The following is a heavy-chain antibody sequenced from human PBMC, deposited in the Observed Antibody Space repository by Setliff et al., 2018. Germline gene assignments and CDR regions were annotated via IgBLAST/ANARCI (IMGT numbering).Heavy chain of an antibody. CDR3: ARARGLGSCSSTSCRYYYYGMDV. CDR2: IYHSGST. CDR1: GGSISSSNW. D-gene: IGHD2-2*01. J-gene: IGHJ6*02. Sequence: SETLSLTCAVSGGSISSSNWWSWVRQPPGKGLEGIGEIYHSGSTNYNPSLKSRVTISVDTSKNQFSLKLSSVTAADTAVYYCARARGLGSCSSTSCRYYYYGMDVWGPGTTVTVSS. V-gene: IGHV4-4*02.